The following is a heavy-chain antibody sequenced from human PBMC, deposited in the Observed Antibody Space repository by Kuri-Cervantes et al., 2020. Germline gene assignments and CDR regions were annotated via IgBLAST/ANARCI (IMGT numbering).Heavy chain of an antibody. CDR3: ALPKRGSYGSFDY. Sequence: ESLKISCGVSGYSISSGYYWGWIRQPPGKGLEWIGEIYHSGITNYNPSLKSRLTLSVDKFKDQFSLKMTSMNVADTAVYYCALPKRGSYGSFDYWGQGTLVTVSS. CDR1: GYSISSGYY. D-gene: IGHD5-18*01. V-gene: IGHV4-38-2*01. J-gene: IGHJ4*02. CDR2: IYHSGIT.